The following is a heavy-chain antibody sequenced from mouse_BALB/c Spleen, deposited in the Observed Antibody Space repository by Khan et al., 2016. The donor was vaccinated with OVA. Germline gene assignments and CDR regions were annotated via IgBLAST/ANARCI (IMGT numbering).Heavy chain of an antibody. Sequence: VQLQQSGPELVKPGASVKISCKTSGYTFPEYTVHWVKQSLGKSLDWIGVINPKNGGTAYNQKFKGKATLTVDKSSSTAYMEFRSLTSEDSAVXSCARDARRYWGQGTSVTVAS. CDR1: GYTFPEYT. CDR3: ARDARRY. J-gene: IGHJ4*01. V-gene: IGHV1-18*01. CDR2: INPKNGGT.